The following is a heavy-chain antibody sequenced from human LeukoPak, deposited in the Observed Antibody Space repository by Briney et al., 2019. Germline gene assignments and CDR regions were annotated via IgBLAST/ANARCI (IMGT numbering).Heavy chain of an antibody. Sequence: GGSLRLSCAASGFTVSSNYMSWVRQAPGKGLEWVSAISGSGGSTYYADSVKGRFTISRDNSKNTLYLQMNSLRAEDTAVYYCAKAPNTAGDYWGQGTLVTVSS. V-gene: IGHV3-23*01. J-gene: IGHJ4*02. CDR2: ISGSGGST. CDR1: GFTVSSNY. CDR3: AKAPNTAGDY. D-gene: IGHD5-18*01.